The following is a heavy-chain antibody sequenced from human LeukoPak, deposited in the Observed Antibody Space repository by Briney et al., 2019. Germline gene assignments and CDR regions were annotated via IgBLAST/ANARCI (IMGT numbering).Heavy chain of an antibody. V-gene: IGHV4-34*01. CDR1: GGSFSGYY. CDR2: INHSGST. Sequence: SETLSLTCAVYGGSFSGYYWSWIRQPPGKGLEWIGEINHSGSTNYNPSLKSRVTISVDTSKNQFSLKLSSVTAADTAVYYCARQTITFGGVVLFDYWGQGTLVTVSS. CDR3: ARQTITFGGVVLFDY. D-gene: IGHD3-16*01. J-gene: IGHJ4*02.